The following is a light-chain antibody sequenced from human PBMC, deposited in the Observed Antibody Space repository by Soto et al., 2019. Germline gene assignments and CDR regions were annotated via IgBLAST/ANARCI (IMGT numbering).Light chain of an antibody. CDR3: QQTYRPPAT. CDR1: QSIDTH. V-gene: IGKV1-39*01. Sequence: DIRMTQSPSSLSASVGDRVTIACRASQSIDTHLNWYQQHPGKAPNAMIYEASNLQSGVPSICSGSGSGTDFALTISGLQPDDSATYYCQQTYRPPATFGQGTKVESK. J-gene: IGKJ1*01. CDR2: EAS.